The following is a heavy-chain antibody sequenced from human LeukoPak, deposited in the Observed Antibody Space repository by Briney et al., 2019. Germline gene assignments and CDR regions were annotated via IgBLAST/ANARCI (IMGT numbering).Heavy chain of an antibody. CDR2: IKQDGSEK. CDR1: GFTFISYW. Sequence: GGSLRLSCAASGFTFISYWMSWVRQAPGKGLEWVANIKQDGSEKYYVGSVKGRFTISRDNAKNSLYLQMNSLRAEDTAVYYCARASGYGAFDIWGQGTMVTVSS. CDR3: ARASGYGAFDI. D-gene: IGHD5-18*01. V-gene: IGHV3-7*01. J-gene: IGHJ3*02.